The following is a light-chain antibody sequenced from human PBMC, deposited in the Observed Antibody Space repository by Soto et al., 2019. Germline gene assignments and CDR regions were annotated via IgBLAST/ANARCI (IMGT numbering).Light chain of an antibody. J-gene: IGLJ1*01. CDR3: SSFTNRDTYV. CDR1: SSDVGSYNR. V-gene: IGLV2-18*02. CDR2: EVS. Sequence: QSVLTQPPSVSGSPGQSVAISCTGTSSDVGSYNRVSWYQQPPGTAPKLIISEVSNRPSGVPDRFSGSKSGNTASLTISGLQAEDEDDYYCSSFTNRDTYVFGTG.